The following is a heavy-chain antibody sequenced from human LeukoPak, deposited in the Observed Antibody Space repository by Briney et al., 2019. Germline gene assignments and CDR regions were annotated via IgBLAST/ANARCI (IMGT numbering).Heavy chain of an antibody. J-gene: IGHJ4*02. D-gene: IGHD3-10*01. CDR1: GFTFSSYA. Sequence: GGSLRLSCSASGFTFSSYAMHWVRQAPGKGLEYVSAISSSNGGSTYYADSVKGRFTISRDNSKNTLYLQMNSLRAEDTAVYYCAGDRAHFYGSGSAQFDYWGQGTLVTVSS. V-gene: IGHV3-64*04. CDR2: ISSSNGGST. CDR3: AGDRAHFYGSGSAQFDY.